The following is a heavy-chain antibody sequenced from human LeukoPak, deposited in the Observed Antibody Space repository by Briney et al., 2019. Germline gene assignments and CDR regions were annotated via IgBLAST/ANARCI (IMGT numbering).Heavy chain of an antibody. D-gene: IGHD6-13*01. CDR3: TTTTRRWYGVGDY. CDR2: FYYSGST. V-gene: IGHV4-39*01. Sequence: RASETLSLTCTVSGGSISSSLYYWGWIRQAPGKGLEWIGSFYYSGSTYYNASLKSRVTISVDTSKSQFSLKLNSVTATDTAVYYCTTTTRRWYGVGDYWGQGTLVTVSS. J-gene: IGHJ4*02. CDR1: GGSISSSLYY.